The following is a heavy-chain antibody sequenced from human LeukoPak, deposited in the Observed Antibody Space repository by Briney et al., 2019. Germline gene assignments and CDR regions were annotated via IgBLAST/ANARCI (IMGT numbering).Heavy chain of an antibody. CDR1: GGTFSSYA. CDR2: IIPIFGTA. D-gene: IGHD1-26*01. J-gene: IGHJ4*02. Sequence: RVASVKVSCKASGGTFSSYAISWVRQAPGQGLEWMGGIIPIFGTANYAQKFQGRVTITTDESTSTAYMELSSLRSEDTAVYYCARDRDSGSYAGGYWDQGTLVTVSS. V-gene: IGHV1-69*05. CDR3: ARDRDSGSYAGGY.